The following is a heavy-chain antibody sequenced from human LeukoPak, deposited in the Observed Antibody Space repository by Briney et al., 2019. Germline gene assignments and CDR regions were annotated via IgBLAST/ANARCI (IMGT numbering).Heavy chain of an antibody. CDR3: ARQYISGQWYFDY. Sequence: GGSLRLSCAASGFTFSSYSMNWVRQAPGKGLEWVAVISSDGSYKCYADSVKGRFTISRDNSKNTLYLQMNSLIPEDTAVYYCARQYISGQWYFDYWGQGTPVTVSS. CDR1: GFTFSSYS. D-gene: IGHD5-18*01. V-gene: IGHV3-30*03. CDR2: ISSDGSYK. J-gene: IGHJ4*02.